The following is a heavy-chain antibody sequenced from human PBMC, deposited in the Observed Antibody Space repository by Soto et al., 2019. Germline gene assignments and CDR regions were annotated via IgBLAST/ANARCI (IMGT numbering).Heavy chain of an antibody. J-gene: IGHJ4*02. D-gene: IGHD6-19*01. CDR2: ISSSSSTI. Sequence: GGSLRLSCAASGFTFSSYSMNWVRQAPGKGLEWVSYISSSSSTIYYADSVKGRFTISRDNAKNSLYLQMNSLRDEDTAIYYCASGSPASFDYWGQGTLVTVSS. CDR3: ASGSPASFDY. V-gene: IGHV3-48*02. CDR1: GFTFSSYS.